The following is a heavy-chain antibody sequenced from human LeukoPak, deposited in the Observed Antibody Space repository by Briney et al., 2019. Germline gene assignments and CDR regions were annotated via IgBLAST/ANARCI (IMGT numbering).Heavy chain of an antibody. Sequence: GRSLRLSCAASGFTFSSYGMHWVRQAPGKGLEWVAVIWYDGSNKYYVDSVKGRFTISRDNSKNTLYLQMNSLRAEDTAVYYCARDRGYTYGHPFDYWGQGTLVTVSS. CDR3: ARDRGYTYGHPFDY. J-gene: IGHJ4*02. CDR2: IWYDGSNK. D-gene: IGHD5-18*01. CDR1: GFTFSSYG. V-gene: IGHV3-33*01.